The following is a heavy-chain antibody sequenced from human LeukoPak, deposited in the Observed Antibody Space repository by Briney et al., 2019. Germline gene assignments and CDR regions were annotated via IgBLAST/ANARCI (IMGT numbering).Heavy chain of an antibody. D-gene: IGHD4-17*01. CDR2: IHTSGST. CDR1: GGSISSYY. Sequence: SETLSLTCIFSGGSISSYYWSWIRQPAGKGLEWIGRIHTSGSTNYNPSLKSRVTMSVDTSKSQFSLKLSSVTAADTAVYYCARGSFPAYMTTVTTRAFPFDPWGQGTLVTVSS. V-gene: IGHV4-4*07. CDR3: ARGSFPAYMTTVTTRAFPFDP. J-gene: IGHJ5*02.